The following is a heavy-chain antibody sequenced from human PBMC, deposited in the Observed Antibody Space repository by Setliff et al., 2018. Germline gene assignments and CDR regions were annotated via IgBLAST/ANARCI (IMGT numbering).Heavy chain of an antibody. Sequence: PSETLSLTCTVSGDSISSSSYYWGWIRQPPGKGLEWIGCIYYSGSTYYNPSLKSRVTISVDTSKNQFSLKLTSVTAADTAVYYCARHASSGLQTFDFWGQGALVTVSS. CDR1: GDSISSSSYY. CDR3: ARHASSGLQTFDF. D-gene: IGHD6-13*01. V-gene: IGHV4-39*01. J-gene: IGHJ4*02. CDR2: IYYSGST.